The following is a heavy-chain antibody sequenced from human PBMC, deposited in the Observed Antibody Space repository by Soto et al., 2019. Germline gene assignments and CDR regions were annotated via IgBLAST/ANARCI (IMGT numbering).Heavy chain of an antibody. Sequence: TMSVTCTVSGGTISSGGYYWSWISKHPGKGPEWIGYIYYSGSTYYNPSLKSRVTISVDTSKNQFSLKLSSVTAADTAVYYCARAIVVVVAATHYYYYGMDVWGQGTTVTVSS. CDR2: IYYSGST. CDR3: ARAIVVVVAATHYYYYGMDV. CDR1: GGTISSGGYY. D-gene: IGHD2-15*01. V-gene: IGHV4-31*03. J-gene: IGHJ6*02.